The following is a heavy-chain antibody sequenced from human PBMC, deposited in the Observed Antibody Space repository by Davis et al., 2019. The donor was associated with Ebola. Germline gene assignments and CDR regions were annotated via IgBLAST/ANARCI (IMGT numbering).Heavy chain of an antibody. D-gene: IGHD2-2*01. V-gene: IGHV3-48*03. CDR1: GFTFSSYE. CDR2: ISSSGSTI. CDR3: ARDIVVVPAAMYLDYYYGMDV. J-gene: IGHJ6*02. Sequence: PGGSLRLSCAASGFTFSSYEMNWVRQAPGKGLEWVSYISSSGSTIYYADSVKGRFTISRDNAKNSLYLQMNSLRAEDTAVYYCARDIVVVPAAMYLDYYYGMDVWGQGTTVTVSS.